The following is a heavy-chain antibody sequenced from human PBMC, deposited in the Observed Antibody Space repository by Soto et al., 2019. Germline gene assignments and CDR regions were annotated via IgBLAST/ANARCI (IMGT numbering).Heavy chain of an antibody. Sequence: SETLSLTCAVSGGSISSSNWWSWVRQPPGKGLEWIGEIYHSGSTNYNPSLKSRVTISVDKSKNQFSLKLSSVTAADTAVYYCARDYGIQTYYYYGMDVWGQGTTVTVSS. D-gene: IGHD5-18*01. CDR2: IYHSGST. J-gene: IGHJ6*02. CDR3: ARDYGIQTYYYYGMDV. CDR1: GGSISSSNW. V-gene: IGHV4-4*02.